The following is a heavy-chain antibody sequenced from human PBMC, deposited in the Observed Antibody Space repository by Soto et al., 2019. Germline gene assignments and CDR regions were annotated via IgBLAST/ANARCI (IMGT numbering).Heavy chain of an antibody. J-gene: IGHJ6*02. CDR1: GGTFSSYA. D-gene: IGHD1-7*01. CDR3: ASGGYNWNYEETYYYYGMDV. CDR2: IIPIFGTA. Sequence: QVQLVQSGAEVKKPGSSVKVSCKASGGTFSSYAISWVRQAPGQGLEWMGGIIPIFGTANYAQKFQGRVTITADESTSTAYMELSSLRSEDTAVYYCASGGYNWNYEETYYYYGMDVWGQGTTVTVSS. V-gene: IGHV1-69*01.